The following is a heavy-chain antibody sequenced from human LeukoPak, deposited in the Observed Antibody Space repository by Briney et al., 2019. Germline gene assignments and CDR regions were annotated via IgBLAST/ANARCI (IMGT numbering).Heavy chain of an antibody. J-gene: IGHJ3*02. CDR3: ARGSVNYCSSTSCSGAFDI. CDR2: INHSGST. D-gene: IGHD2-2*01. Sequence: PSETLSLTCAVYGGSFSGYYWSWIRQPPGKGLEWIGEINHSGSTNYNPSLNSRVTISVDTSKNQFSLKLSSVTAADTAVYYCARGSVNYCSSTSCSGAFDIWGQGTMVTVSS. CDR1: GGSFSGYY. V-gene: IGHV4-34*01.